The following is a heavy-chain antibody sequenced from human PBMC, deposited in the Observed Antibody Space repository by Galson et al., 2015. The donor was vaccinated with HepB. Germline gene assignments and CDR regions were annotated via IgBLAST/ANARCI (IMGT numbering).Heavy chain of an antibody. J-gene: IGHJ4*02. Sequence: SLRLSCAASGFTSSSYWMSWVRQAPGKGLEWVANIKQDGSEKYYVDSVKGRFTISRDNAKNSLYLQMNSLRAEDTAVYYCARDWTTLNWSPFDYWGQGTLVTVSS. CDR2: IKQDGSEK. CDR3: ARDWTTLNWSPFDY. D-gene: IGHD1-1*01. CDR1: GFTSSSYW. V-gene: IGHV3-7*03.